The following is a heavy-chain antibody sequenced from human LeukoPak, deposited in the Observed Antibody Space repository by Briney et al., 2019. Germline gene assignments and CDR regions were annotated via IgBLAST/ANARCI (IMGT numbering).Heavy chain of an antibody. CDR1: GFTSSSYA. V-gene: IGHV3-23*01. Sequence: GGSLRLSCAASGFTSSSYAMSWVRQAPGKGLEWVSAISGSGGSTYYADSVKGRFTISRDNSKNTLYLQMNSLRAEDTAVYYCAKDLGAPRIYFDYWGQGTLVTVSS. CDR3: AKDLGAPRIYFDY. J-gene: IGHJ4*02. D-gene: IGHD1-26*01. CDR2: ISGSGGST.